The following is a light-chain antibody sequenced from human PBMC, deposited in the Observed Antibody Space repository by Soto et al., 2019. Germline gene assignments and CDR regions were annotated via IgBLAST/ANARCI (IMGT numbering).Light chain of an antibody. V-gene: IGKV3-15*01. CDR3: QQYNNWPLT. CDR2: GAS. J-gene: IGKJ4*01. Sequence: EILMTQSPATLSVSPGESATLSCRASHRVSSYLAWYQQKPGQAPRLLIYGASTRATGIPARFSGSGSGTVFTLTISSLXXEDFAVYFCQQYNNWPLTFGGGTKVEIK. CDR1: HRVSSY.